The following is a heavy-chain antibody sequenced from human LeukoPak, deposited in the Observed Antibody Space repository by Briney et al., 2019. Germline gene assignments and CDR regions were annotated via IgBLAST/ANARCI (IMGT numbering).Heavy chain of an antibody. CDR1: GYTFTSYG. J-gene: IGHJ4*02. CDR2: ISTYNGNT. V-gene: IGHV1-18*01. Sequence: ASVKVSCKASGYTFTSYGVSWVRQAPGQGLEWMGWISTYNGNTNYAQKFQGRVNMTTDTSKSTAYMELRSLRSDDTAVYYCAGDQGYSFDYWGQGTLVTVSS. CDR3: AGDQGYSFDY.